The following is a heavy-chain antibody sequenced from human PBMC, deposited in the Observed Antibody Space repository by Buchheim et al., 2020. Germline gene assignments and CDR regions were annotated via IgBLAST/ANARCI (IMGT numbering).Heavy chain of an antibody. CDR2: IYYSGST. D-gene: IGHD2-15*01. J-gene: IGHJ3*01. CDR3: ARGYCSGSSCYRYAFDV. CDR1: GGSISSYY. V-gene: IGHV4-59*08. Sequence: QVQLQESGPGLVKPSETLSLTCTVSGGSISSYYWSWIRQPPGKGLEWIGYIYYSGSTNYNPSLKSRFTMSVDTSNNQFSLKLSSVTAADTAVYFCARGYCSGSSCYRYAFDVWGQGT.